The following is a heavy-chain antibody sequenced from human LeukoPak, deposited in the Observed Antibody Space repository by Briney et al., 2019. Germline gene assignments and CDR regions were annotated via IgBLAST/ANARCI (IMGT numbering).Heavy chain of an antibody. J-gene: IGHJ4*02. Sequence: SETLSLTCTVSGGSTSSYYWSWIRQPPGKGLEWIGYIYYSGSTNYNPSLKSRVTISVDTSKNHFSLKLSSVTAADTAVYYCARLSSSWSPFDYWGQGTLVTVSS. CDR2: IYYSGST. V-gene: IGHV4-59*01. CDR1: GGSTSSYY. D-gene: IGHD6-13*01. CDR3: ARLSSSWSPFDY.